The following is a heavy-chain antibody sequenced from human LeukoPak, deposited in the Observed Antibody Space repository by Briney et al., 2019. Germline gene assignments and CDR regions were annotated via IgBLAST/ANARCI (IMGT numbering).Heavy chain of an antibody. CDR3: ACNPAYCSSTSCYQSAFDI. CDR1: GGSFSGYY. CDR2: INHSGST. Sequence: PSETLSLTCAVYGGSFSGYYWSWIRQPPGKGLEWIGEINHSGSTNYNPSLKSRVTISVDTSKNQFSLKQSSVTAADTAVYYCACNPAYCSSTSCYQSAFDIWGQGTMVTVSS. J-gene: IGHJ3*02. V-gene: IGHV4-34*01. D-gene: IGHD2-2*01.